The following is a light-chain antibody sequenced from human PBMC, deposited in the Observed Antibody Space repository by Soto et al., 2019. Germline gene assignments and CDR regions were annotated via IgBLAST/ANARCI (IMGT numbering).Light chain of an antibody. CDR1: QSVSSN. J-gene: IGKJ3*01. V-gene: IGKV3-15*01. Sequence: EIVMTQSPVTPSLSPGERATPSCTASQSVSSNLAWYQQKRGQGPRLLIYGASTRASGMPARFSGSGSGTEFTLTISSLQSEDFAVYFCHQYSNWPSGTFGPGSKVAIK. CDR3: HQYSNWPSGT. CDR2: GAS.